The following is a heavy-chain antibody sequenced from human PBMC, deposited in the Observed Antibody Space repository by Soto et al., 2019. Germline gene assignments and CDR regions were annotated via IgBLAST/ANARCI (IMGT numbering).Heavy chain of an antibody. D-gene: IGHD3-3*01. V-gene: IGHV5-51*01. CDR2: IYPSDSDT. CDR1: GYNFAGYW. CDR3: ARGGVSTRTFDY. Sequence: GQYLKISCKGSGYNFAGYWIACVRQMPWKGLELMGIIYPSDSDTRYRPPFQGQVTISADKSISSAYLQWSSLRASDTAMYYCARGGVSTRTFDYWGQGTSVTVSS. J-gene: IGHJ4*02.